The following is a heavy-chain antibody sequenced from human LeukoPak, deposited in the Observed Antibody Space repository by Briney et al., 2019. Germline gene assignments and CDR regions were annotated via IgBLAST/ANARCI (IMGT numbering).Heavy chain of an antibody. J-gene: IGHJ4*02. Sequence: ASVKVSCTASNYTFNNYGINWVRQAPGQGLEWMGWISAYNGNTNYARKLQGRVTMTTDTSTSTAYMELRSLRSDDTAVYYCVRSMTTVTTGPGSYWGQGTLVTVSS. CDR2: ISAYNGNT. CDR1: NYTFNNYG. V-gene: IGHV1-18*01. D-gene: IGHD4-17*01. CDR3: VRSMTTVTTGPGSY.